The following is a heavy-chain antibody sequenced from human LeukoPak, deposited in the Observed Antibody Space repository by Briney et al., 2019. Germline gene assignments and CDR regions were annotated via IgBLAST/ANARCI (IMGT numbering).Heavy chain of an antibody. J-gene: IGHJ1*01. CDR3: AKGGAMADKYYQE. CDR2: TTDSGSRT. D-gene: IGHD6-19*01. CDR1: GFTFSSYA. Sequence: GGSLRLSCAASGFTFSSYAMRWVRQAPGKGLEWVSSTTDSGSRTYYADSVKGRFTISRDNSKNMLYLQMNSLRAEDTAVYYCAKGGAMADKYYQEWGQGTLVTVSS. V-gene: IGHV3-23*01.